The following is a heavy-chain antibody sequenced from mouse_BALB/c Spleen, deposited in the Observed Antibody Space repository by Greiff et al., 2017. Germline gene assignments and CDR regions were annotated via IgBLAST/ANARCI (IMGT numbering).Heavy chain of an antibody. D-gene: IGHD2-2*01. CDR3: TRGGYNGAMDY. V-gene: IGHV1S81*02. Sequence: VQLQQSGAELVKPGASVKLSCTASGFNIKDTYMYWVKQRPGQGLEWIGEINPSNGGTNFNEKFKSKATLTVDKSSSTAYMQLSSLTSEDSAVYYCTRGGYNGAMDYWGQGTSVTVSS. J-gene: IGHJ4*01. CDR2: INPSNGGT. CDR1: GFNIKDTY.